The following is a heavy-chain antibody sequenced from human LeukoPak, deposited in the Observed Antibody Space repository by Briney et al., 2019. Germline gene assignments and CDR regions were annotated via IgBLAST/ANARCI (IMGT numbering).Heavy chain of an antibody. V-gene: IGHV4-59*12. CDR1: GDAISTYY. D-gene: IGHD3-22*01. CDR3: ARLLSGFNWFDP. J-gene: IGHJ5*02. Sequence: SETLSLTCTVSGDAISTYYWSWIRQSPGKGLEWIGSIYYSGSTYYNPSLKSRVTISVDTSKNQFSLKLSSVTAADTAVYYCARLLSGFNWFDPWGQGTLVTVSS. CDR2: IYYSGST.